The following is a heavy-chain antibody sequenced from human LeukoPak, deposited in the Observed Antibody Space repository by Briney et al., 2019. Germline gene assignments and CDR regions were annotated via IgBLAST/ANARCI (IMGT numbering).Heavy chain of an antibody. CDR1: GFAFTSSA. D-gene: IGHD3-16*01. J-gene: IGHJ4*02. Sequence: SVKVSCKASGFAFTSSAMQWVRQARGQCLEWIGWIVVGSGNTNYAQKFQERVTFTRDMSTSTAYMELSSLRSDDTAVYYCAADDQQLILWGQGTLVTVSS. V-gene: IGHV1-58*02. CDR2: IVVGSGNT. CDR3: AADDQQLIL.